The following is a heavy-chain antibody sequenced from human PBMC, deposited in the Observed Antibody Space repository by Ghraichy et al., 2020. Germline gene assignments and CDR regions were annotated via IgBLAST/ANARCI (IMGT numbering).Heavy chain of an antibody. D-gene: IGHD2-21*02. CDR3: ARAECGGDCFANYFDS. J-gene: IGHJ4*02. CDR1: GFTFSDHG. V-gene: IGHV3-20*04. Sequence: GGSLRLSCKASGFTFSDHGMSWVRQAPGKGLEWVSGINWNRGKVDYIDSVKGRFSISRDNAKNSLYLQMNSLRAEDTALYYCARAECGGDCFANYFDSWGQGTLVTVSS. CDR2: INWNRGKV.